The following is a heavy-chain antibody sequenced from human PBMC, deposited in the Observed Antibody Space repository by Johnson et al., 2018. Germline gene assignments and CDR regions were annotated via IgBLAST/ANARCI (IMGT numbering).Heavy chain of an antibody. Sequence: QVQLVESGGGVVQPGRSLRLSCAASGFTFSSYGMHWVRQAPGKGLEWVAVISYDGSNKYYADSVKGRFTISRANYKNTLYLQMNSQRAEDTAVYYGARDLYNGDYGAFDIWGQGTMVTVSS. D-gene: IGHD4-17*01. CDR3: ARDLYNGDYGAFDI. CDR2: ISYDGSNK. J-gene: IGHJ3*02. CDR1: GFTFSSYG. V-gene: IGHV3-30*03.